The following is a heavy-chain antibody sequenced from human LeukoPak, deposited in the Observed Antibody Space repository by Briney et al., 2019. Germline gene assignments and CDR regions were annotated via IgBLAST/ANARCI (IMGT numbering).Heavy chain of an antibody. D-gene: IGHD3-10*01. CDR2: INTNTGNP. CDR3: AREDGRLYYGSGSTYNYYMDV. V-gene: IGHV7-4-1*02. Sequence: ASVKVSCKASGYTFTSYAMNWVRQAPGQGLEWMGWINTNTGNPTYAQGFTGRFVFSLDTSVSTAYLQISSLKAEDTAVYYCAREDGRLYYGSGSTYNYYMDVWGKGTTVTVSS. CDR1: GYTFTSYA. J-gene: IGHJ6*03.